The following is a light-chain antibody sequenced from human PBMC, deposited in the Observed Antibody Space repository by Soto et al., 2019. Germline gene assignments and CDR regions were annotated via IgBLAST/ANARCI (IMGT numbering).Light chain of an antibody. J-gene: IGKJ1*01. CDR2: GAS. CDR1: ESISTW. Sequence: DIQMTQSPSSLSESVGDRVTITCRASESISTWLAWYQQKPGKAPKLLIYGASSLESGVPPRFSGDGSETDFTLTISSLQRDDFGTYYCQQYSRLWSFGQGTKVEIE. CDR3: QQYSRLWS. V-gene: IGKV1-5*03.